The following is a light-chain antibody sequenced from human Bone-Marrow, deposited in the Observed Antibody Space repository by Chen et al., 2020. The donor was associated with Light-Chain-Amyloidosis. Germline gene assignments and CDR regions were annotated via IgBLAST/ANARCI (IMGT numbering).Light chain of an antibody. J-gene: IGLJ3*02. Sequence: NFMLTQPHSVSESPGKTVIISCTRRSGSIATNYVQWYQQRPGSSPTTVIYEDDQRPSGVPDRFSGSIDRSSNSASLTISGRKTEDEADYYCQSYQGSSQGVFGGGTKLTV. V-gene: IGLV6-57*01. CDR3: QSYQGSSQGV. CDR2: EDD. CDR1: SGSIATNY.